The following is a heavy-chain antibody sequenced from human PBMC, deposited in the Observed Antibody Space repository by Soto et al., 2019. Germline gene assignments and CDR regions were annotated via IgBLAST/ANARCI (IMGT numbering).Heavy chain of an antibody. CDR3: ATGGVVLTGTNWFDP. Sequence: PGESLKISWKGSGYSFTSYWISWVRQMTGKGLEWMGRIDPSDSYTNYSPSFQGHVTISADKSISTAYLQWSSLKASDTAMYYCATGGVVLTGTNWFDPWGQGTLVTVSS. J-gene: IGHJ5*02. V-gene: IGHV5-10-1*01. CDR2: IDPSDSYT. D-gene: IGHD3-9*01. CDR1: GYSFTSYW.